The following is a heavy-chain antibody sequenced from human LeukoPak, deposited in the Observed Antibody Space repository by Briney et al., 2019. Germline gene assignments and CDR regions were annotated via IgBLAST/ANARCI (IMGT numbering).Heavy chain of an antibody. V-gene: IGHV1-2*02. CDR2: INPNSGGT. Sequence: GASVKVSCKASGGTFSSYAISWVRQAPGQGFEWMGWINPNSGGTNYTQKFQGRVTMTRDTSISTAYMELSRLRSDDTAVYYCARDSFPGRYYEGAFDIWGQGTMVTVSS. CDR1: GGTFSSYA. J-gene: IGHJ3*02. CDR3: ARDSFPGRYYEGAFDI. D-gene: IGHD3-22*01.